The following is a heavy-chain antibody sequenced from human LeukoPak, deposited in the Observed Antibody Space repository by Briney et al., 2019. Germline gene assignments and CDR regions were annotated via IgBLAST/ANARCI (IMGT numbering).Heavy chain of an antibody. J-gene: IGHJ2*01. Sequence: PSETLSLACTVSGGSISSYYWSWIRQPPGKGLEWIGYIYYSGSTNYSPSLKSRLTISVDTSKNQFSLKLSSVTAADTAVYYCARTYGSSGLGYFDLWGRGTLVTVSS. D-gene: IGHD6-13*01. CDR3: ARTYGSSGLGYFDL. CDR1: GGSISSYY. CDR2: IYYSGST. V-gene: IGHV4-59*01.